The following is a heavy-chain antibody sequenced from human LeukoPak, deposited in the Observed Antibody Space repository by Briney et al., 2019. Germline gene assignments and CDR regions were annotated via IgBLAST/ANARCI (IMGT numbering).Heavy chain of an antibody. Sequence: PGGSLRLSCAASGFTFSNYVMSWVRQASGKGLEWVSAISDSGGSTYYADSVKGRFTISRDNSKNTLHLQMNSLRAEDTAVYYCAKEADILTGYWDYWGQGTLVTVSS. CDR3: AKEADILTGYWDY. CDR2: ISDSGGST. D-gene: IGHD3-9*01. CDR1: GFTFSNYV. J-gene: IGHJ4*02. V-gene: IGHV3-23*01.